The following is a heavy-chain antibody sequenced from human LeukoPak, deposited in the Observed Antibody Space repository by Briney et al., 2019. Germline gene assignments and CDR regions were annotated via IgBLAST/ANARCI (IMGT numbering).Heavy chain of an antibody. CDR2: INPSGGST. Sequence: ASVKVSCKASGYTFNNQAMNWVRQAPGQGLEWMGIINPSGGSTNFAQKFQGRVTMTTDTSTITVYMELSSLRSEDTAVYYCARWTTTYLDYWGQGTLVTVSS. V-gene: IGHV1-46*02. CDR1: GYTFNNQA. J-gene: IGHJ4*02. CDR3: ARWTTTYLDY. D-gene: IGHD4-11*01.